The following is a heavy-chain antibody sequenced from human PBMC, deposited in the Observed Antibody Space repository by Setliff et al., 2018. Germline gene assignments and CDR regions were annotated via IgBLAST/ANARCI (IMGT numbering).Heavy chain of an antibody. J-gene: IGHJ6*03. CDR2: VYYSGDT. D-gene: IGHD6-19*01. CDR3: ARAISGWYSAHYYYMDV. V-gene: IGHV4-39*01. Sequence: SETLSLTCSVSGGSISNSDYYWDWIRQPPGKGLEWIGRVYYSGDTYYIPSLLSRVTISVDTSKNQFSLKLSSVTAADTSVYYCARAISGWYSAHYYYMDVWGKGTTVTVSS. CDR1: GGSISNSDYY.